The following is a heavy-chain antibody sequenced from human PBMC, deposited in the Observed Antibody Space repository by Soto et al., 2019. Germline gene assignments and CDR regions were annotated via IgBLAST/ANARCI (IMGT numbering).Heavy chain of an antibody. Sequence: ASVKVSCKASGYTFTNYYLHWVRQAPGQGLEWMGLINPSDGSTNYAQNFQGRLTMTRGTSTSTVSMELSSLRYEDTAVYFCTRGATPKSTSSGFDYWGQGTLVTVSS. CDR2: INPSDGST. V-gene: IGHV1-46*01. J-gene: IGHJ4*02. D-gene: IGHD3-3*01. CDR3: TRGATPKSTSSGFDY. CDR1: GYTFTNYY.